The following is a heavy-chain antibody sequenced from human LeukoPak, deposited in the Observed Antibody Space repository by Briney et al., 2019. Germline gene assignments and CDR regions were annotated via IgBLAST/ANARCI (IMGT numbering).Heavy chain of an antibody. D-gene: IGHD3-10*01. J-gene: IGHJ4*02. Sequence: GESLKISCKASGYMFTTYWIAWVRQMPGKGLEWMGIIFPGDSDPRYSPSFQGQVTISADKSITTAFLQWSSLKASDTAMYYCARHAYGSRSYVDYWGQGTLVTVSS. CDR3: ARHAYGSRSYVDY. CDR2: IFPGDSDP. V-gene: IGHV5-51*01. CDR1: GYMFTTYW.